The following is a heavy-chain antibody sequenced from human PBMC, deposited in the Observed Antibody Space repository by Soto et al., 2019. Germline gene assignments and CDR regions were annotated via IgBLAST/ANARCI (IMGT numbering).Heavy chain of an antibody. V-gene: IGHV4-39*01. J-gene: IGHJ4*02. CDR2: IYYSGST. CDR1: GGSISSSSYY. D-gene: IGHD6-19*01. CDR3: ARHVVGQWLVRQGCYFDY. Sequence: QLQLQESGPGLVKPSETLSLTCTVSGGSISSSSYYWGWIRQPPGKGLEWIGSIYYSGSTYYNPSLKSRVTISVDTSKNQFSLKLSSVTAADTAVYYCARHVVGQWLVRQGCYFDYWGQGTLVTVSS.